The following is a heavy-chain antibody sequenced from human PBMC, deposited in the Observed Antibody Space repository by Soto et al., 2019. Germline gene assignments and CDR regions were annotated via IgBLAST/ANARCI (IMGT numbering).Heavy chain of an antibody. CDR2: IFGSGSGT. CDR1: GFTFSDYS. CDR3: TREGYNGGFDF. Sequence: EVQLMESGGGLVQPGGSLRLSCAASGFTFSDYSMSWVRQAPGKGLECVSSIFGSGSGTYYADSVKGRFTISRDNYKNTLSLQMNSLRAEDTALYYCTREGYNGGFDFWGQGTLVTVSS. V-gene: IGHV3-23*01. D-gene: IGHD1-1*01. J-gene: IGHJ4*02.